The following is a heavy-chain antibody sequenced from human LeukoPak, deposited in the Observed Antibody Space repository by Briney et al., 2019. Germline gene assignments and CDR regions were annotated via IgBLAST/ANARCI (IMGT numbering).Heavy chain of an antibody. D-gene: IGHD1/OR15-1a*01. CDR1: VGSIRDNY. J-gene: IGHJ4*02. CDR3: ARGNKYAGVFDY. CDR2: IYNSGTT. V-gene: IGHV4-59*01. Sequence: SETLSLTCSVSVGSIRDNYWSWIRQPPGKGLEWIGYIYNSGTTSYNPSLKGPVTISVDTSKNQFSLKLYSVTAADTAVYYCARGNKYAGVFDYWGQGTLVTVSS.